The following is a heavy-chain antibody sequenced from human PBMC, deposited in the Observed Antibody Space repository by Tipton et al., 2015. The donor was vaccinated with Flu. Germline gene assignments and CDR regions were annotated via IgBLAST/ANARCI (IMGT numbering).Heavy chain of an antibody. D-gene: IGHD6-13*01. CDR3: ARALPVFMAAAGNGAFDI. CDR2: IYHSGHA. J-gene: IGHJ3*02. Sequence: LRLSCTVSGGSISSSLYYWGWIRQSPGRGLDWIGSIYHSGHAYYNPSLGSRVAISVDTSKNRFSLTLTSVTAADTAVYYCARALPVFMAAAGNGAFDIWGQSTLVSVSS. V-gene: IGHV4-39*07. CDR1: GGSISSSLYY.